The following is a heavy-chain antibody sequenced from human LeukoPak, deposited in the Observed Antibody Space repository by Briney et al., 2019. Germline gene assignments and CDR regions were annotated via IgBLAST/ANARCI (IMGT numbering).Heavy chain of an antibody. J-gene: IGHJ4*02. V-gene: IGHV4-39*01. CDR1: GGSISSSSYY. D-gene: IGHD3-16*01. CDR3: ASYVWGSYFGPKRFDY. CDR2: IYYSGST. Sequence: ETLSLTCTVSGGSISSSSYYWGWIRQPPGKGLEWIGSIYYSGSTYYNPSLKSRVTISVDTSKNQFSLKLSSVTAADTAVYYCASYVWGSYFGPKRFDYWGQGTLVTVSS.